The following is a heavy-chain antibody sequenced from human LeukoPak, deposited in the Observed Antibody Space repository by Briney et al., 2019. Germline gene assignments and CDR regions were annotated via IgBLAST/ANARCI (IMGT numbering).Heavy chain of an antibody. CDR3: ARGSPRYSGSPGAFDI. CDR2: INHSRST. J-gene: IGHJ3*02. Sequence: PSETLSLTCAVYGGSFSGYYWSWIRQPPGKGLEWIGEINHSRSTNYNPSLKSRVTISVDTSENQFSLKLSSVTAADTAVYYCARGSPRYSGSPGAFDIWGQGTMVTVSS. CDR1: GGSFSGYY. D-gene: IGHD1-26*01. V-gene: IGHV4-34*01.